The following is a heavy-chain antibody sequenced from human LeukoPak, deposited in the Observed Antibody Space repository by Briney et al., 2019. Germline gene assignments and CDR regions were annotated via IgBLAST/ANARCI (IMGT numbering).Heavy chain of an antibody. CDR1: GGSVSSSSYY. V-gene: IGHV4-61*01. Sequence: SETLSLTCTVSGGSVSSSSYYWSWIRQPPGKGLEWIVYLSYSGSTNYIPSLKSRVSISVDTSKNQFSLKLSSVTAADTAVYYCARYPHCSSTDCYVTWGQGTLVIVPA. J-gene: IGHJ4*02. CDR2: LSYSGST. D-gene: IGHD2-2*01. CDR3: ARYPHCSSTDCYVT.